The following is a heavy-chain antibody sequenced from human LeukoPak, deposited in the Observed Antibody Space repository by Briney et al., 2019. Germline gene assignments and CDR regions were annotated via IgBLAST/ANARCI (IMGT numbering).Heavy chain of an antibody. CDR3: ARYSSTWYALDD. J-gene: IGHJ4*02. D-gene: IGHD6-13*01. Sequence: SETLSLTCTVSGGSISSYYWSWIRQPPGKGLEWIGYIYYSGSTNYNPSLKSRVTMSVDTSKNEISLKLTSVTAADTAVYYCARYSSTWYALDDWGQGTLVTVSS. V-gene: IGHV4-59*12. CDR2: IYYSGST. CDR1: GGSISSYY.